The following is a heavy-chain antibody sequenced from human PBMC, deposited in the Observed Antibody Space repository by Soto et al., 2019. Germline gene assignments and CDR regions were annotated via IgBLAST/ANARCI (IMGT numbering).Heavy chain of an antibody. CDR3: ARRHDILTGSDAYDV. V-gene: IGHV4-31*03. CDR2: FYSSGGT. D-gene: IGHD3-9*01. Sequence: QVHLQESGPGLVKPSQTLSLTCTVSGGSLSTDGYYWTWIRQRPGKGLEWIGDFYSSGGTYYNPSFKSRISLSPDTSENQFYLTMSSVTAADTAMYYCARRHDILTGSDAYDVWGQGTLVTVSS. CDR1: GGSLSTDGYY. J-gene: IGHJ3*01.